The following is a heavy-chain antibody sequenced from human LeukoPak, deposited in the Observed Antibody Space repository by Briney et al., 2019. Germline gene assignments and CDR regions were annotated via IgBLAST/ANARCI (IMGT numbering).Heavy chain of an antibody. Sequence: SETLSLTCAVYGGSFSGYYWSWIRQPSGKGLEWIGEINHSGSTNYNPSLKSRVTISVDTSKNQFSLKLSSVTAADTAVYHCARRPTRLYCSSTSCSAGFDYWGQGTLVTVSS. D-gene: IGHD2-2*01. CDR1: GGSFSGYY. CDR3: ARRPTRLYCSSTSCSAGFDY. J-gene: IGHJ4*02. V-gene: IGHV4-34*01. CDR2: INHSGST.